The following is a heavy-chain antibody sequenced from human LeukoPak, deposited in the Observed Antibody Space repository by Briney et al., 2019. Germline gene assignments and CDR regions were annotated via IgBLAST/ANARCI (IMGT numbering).Heavy chain of an antibody. V-gene: IGHV5-51*01. D-gene: IGHD6-25*01. J-gene: IGHJ5*02. CDR3: ARARYSSGGLNWFDP. CDR2: IYPGDSDT. Sequence: GESLKISCKGSGYSFTSYWIGWVRQMPGKGLEWMGIIYPGDSDTRYSPSFQGQVTISADKSISTAYLQWGSLKASDTAMYYCARARYSSGGLNWFDPWAQGTLVTVSS. CDR1: GYSFTSYW.